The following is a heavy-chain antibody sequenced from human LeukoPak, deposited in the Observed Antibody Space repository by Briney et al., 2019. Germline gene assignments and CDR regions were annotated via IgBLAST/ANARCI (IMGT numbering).Heavy chain of an antibody. V-gene: IGHV3-30*14. D-gene: IGHD6-19*01. Sequence: GGSLRLSCAASGSTFSSYAMHWVRQAPGKGLEWVAVISYDGSNKYYADSAKGRFTISRDTPKNTLYLQMNSLRVEDTAVYYCASWPVGWYGKDSWGQGTLVTVSS. J-gene: IGHJ4*02. CDR3: ASWPVGWYGKDS. CDR2: ISYDGSNK. CDR1: GSTFSSYA.